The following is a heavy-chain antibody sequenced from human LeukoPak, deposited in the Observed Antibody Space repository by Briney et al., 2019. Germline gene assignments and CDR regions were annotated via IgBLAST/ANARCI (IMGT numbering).Heavy chain of an antibody. J-gene: IGHJ4*02. CDR1: GFTFSNYW. D-gene: IGHD5-12*01. CDR2: IRYDASNK. V-gene: IGHV3-30*02. Sequence: PGGSLRLSCAASGFTFSNYWITWVRQAPGKGLEWVAFIRYDASNKYNADSVKGRFTISRDNSKNTLYLQMNSLRAEDTAVYYCAKDLLYGGYDSMVDYWGQGTMVTVSS. CDR3: AKDLLYGGYDSMVDY.